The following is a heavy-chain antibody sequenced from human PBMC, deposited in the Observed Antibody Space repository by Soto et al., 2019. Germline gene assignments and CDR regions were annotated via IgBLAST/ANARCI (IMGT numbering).Heavy chain of an antibody. Sequence: QVQLVESGGGVVQPGRSLRLSCAASGFTFSSYGMHWVRQAPGKGLEWVAVIWYDGSKKYYADSVKGRFTIARDNSKKTLYMQVNSLRAEDTAVYYCARASCSSTSCYALDYYYYGMDVWGQGTTVTVSS. CDR1: GFTFSSYG. V-gene: IGHV3-33*01. CDR2: IWYDGSKK. J-gene: IGHJ6*02. CDR3: ARASCSSTSCYALDYYYYGMDV. D-gene: IGHD2-2*01.